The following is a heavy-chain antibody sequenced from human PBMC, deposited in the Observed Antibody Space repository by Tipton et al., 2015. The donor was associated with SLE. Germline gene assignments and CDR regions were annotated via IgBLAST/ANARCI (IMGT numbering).Heavy chain of an antibody. J-gene: IGHJ4*02. D-gene: IGHD1-26*01. CDR3: ARGRYSGSVYYFDY. CDR2: INHSGST. Sequence: TLSLTCAVYGGSFSGYYWNWIRQPPGKGLEWIGEINHSGSTNYNPSLKSRVTISVDTSKNQFSLKLSSVTAADTAVYYCARGRYSGSVYYFDYWGQGTLVIVSS. V-gene: IGHV4-34*01. CDR1: GGSFSGYY.